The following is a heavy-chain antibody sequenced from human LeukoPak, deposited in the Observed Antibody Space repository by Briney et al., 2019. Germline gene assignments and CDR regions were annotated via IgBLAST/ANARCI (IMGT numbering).Heavy chain of an antibody. CDR1: GFTFSIYS. CDR3: ARAPTRKPFDI. J-gene: IGHJ3*02. Sequence: GGSLRLSCAASGFTFSIYSMNWVRQAPGKGLEWVSSISSSSSYIYYADSVKGRFTISRDNAKNSLYLQMNGLRAEDTAVYYCARAPTRKPFDIWGQGTMVTVSS. V-gene: IGHV3-21*01. CDR2: ISSSSSYI. D-gene: IGHD1-14*01.